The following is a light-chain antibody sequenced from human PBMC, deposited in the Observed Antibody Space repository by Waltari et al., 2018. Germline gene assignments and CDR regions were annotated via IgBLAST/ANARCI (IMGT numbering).Light chain of an antibody. Sequence: QSALTQPASVAGSPGQSITISCTGTSRDVGSYKLVSWYQQHPGKAPKLLIYEGSKRPSGVSNRFSGSKSGNTASRTLSWLQAEDEADYYGCAYAGRVFGGGTKLTVL. CDR3: CAYAGRV. CDR1: SRDVGSYKL. CDR2: EGS. J-gene: IGLJ2*01. V-gene: IGLV2-23*01.